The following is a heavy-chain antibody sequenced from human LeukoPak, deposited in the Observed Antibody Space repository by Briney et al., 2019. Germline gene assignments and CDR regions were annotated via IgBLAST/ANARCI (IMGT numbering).Heavy chain of an antibody. D-gene: IGHD5-24*01. CDR3: ARGRDGYNYPLFDS. Sequence: KTSETLSLTCTVSGDSISSSNYYWACIRQPPGKGLEWIGSIFYSGTTYYSSSLKSRATMSVDTSKTQFSLKLTSVTAADTAVYYCARGRDGYNYPLFDSWGQGTLVTVSS. J-gene: IGHJ4*02. CDR1: GDSISSSNYY. CDR2: IFYSGTT. V-gene: IGHV4-39*07.